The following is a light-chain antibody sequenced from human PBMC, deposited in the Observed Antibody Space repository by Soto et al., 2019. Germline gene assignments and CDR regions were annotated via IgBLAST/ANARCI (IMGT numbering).Light chain of an antibody. CDR3: PQYCSSPIT. CDR2: GAS. J-gene: IGKJ5*01. Sequence: IVLKQSPGTLSLSPGERATLSCRASQSVSSSYLAWYQQKPGQAPRLLIYGASSRATGIPDRFSGSGSGTNLAPPLRRLEPEDFPVYCCPQYCSSPITLGPGTRLEIK. V-gene: IGKV3-20*01. CDR1: QSVSSSY.